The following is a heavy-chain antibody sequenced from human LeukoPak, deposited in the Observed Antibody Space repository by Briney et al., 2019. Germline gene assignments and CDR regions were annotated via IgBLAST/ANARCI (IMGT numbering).Heavy chain of an antibody. Sequence: PGGSLRLSCEASGFSFSSYAMSWVRQAPGKGLEWVSGISGSGGSINYADSVKGRFTISRDNSKKTLYLQMNSLRAEDTAVYYCAKEREYDFWSGYLYWGQGTLVTVSS. D-gene: IGHD3-3*01. CDR2: ISGSGGSI. CDR1: GFSFSSYA. CDR3: AKEREYDFWSGYLY. V-gene: IGHV3-23*01. J-gene: IGHJ4*02.